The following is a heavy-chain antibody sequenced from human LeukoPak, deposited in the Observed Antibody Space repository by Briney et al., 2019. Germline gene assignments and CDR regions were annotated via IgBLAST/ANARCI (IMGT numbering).Heavy chain of an antibody. Sequence: GASVKVSCKASGYTFTSYYMHWVRQAPGQGLEWMGIISPSGGSTSYAQKFQGRVTMTRDMSTSTVYMELSSLRSEDTAVYYCASSDFDWLSPDYWGQGTLVTVSS. D-gene: IGHD3-9*01. V-gene: IGHV1-46*01. CDR3: ASSDFDWLSPDY. J-gene: IGHJ4*02. CDR1: GYTFTSYY. CDR2: ISPSGGST.